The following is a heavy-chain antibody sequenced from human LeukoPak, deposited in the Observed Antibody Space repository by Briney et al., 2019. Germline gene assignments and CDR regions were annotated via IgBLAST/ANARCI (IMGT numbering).Heavy chain of an antibody. CDR3: ARVGREMVRGVHNYYMDV. CDR2: IYYSGST. CDR1: GGSISSSSYY. D-gene: IGHD3-10*01. J-gene: IGHJ6*03. V-gene: IGHV4-39*07. Sequence: SETLSLTCTVSGGSISSSSYYWGWIRQPPGKGPAWLGSIYYSGSTYYNPSLKSRVTISVDTSKNQFSLKLSSVTAADTAVYYCARVGREMVRGVHNYYMDVWGKGTTVTVSS.